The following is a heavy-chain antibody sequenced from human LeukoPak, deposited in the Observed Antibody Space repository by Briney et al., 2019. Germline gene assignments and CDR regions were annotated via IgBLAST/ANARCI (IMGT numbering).Heavy chain of an antibody. D-gene: IGHD3-10*01. V-gene: IGHV1-18*01. J-gene: IGHJ4*02. CDR1: GYTFTSYG. Sequence: GASVKVSCKASGYTFTSYGISWVRQAPGQGLEWMGWISAYNGNTNYAQKLQGRVTMTTDTSTSTAYMELRSLRSDDTAVYYCASWARIDVLLWFGEPSYFDYWGQGTLVTVSS. CDR2: ISAYNGNT. CDR3: ASWARIDVLLWFGEPSYFDY.